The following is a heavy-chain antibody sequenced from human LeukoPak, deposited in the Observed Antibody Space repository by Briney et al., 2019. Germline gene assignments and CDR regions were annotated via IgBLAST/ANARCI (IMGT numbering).Heavy chain of an antibody. CDR1: GFTFSSYD. D-gene: IGHD2-2*02. CDR2: IGTAGDT. CDR3: AKESLYCSSTSCYMFPIDY. Sequence: GGSLRLSCAASGFTFSSYDMHWVRQATGKGLEWVSAIGTAGDTYYPGSVKGRFTISRDNSKNTLYLQMNSLRAEDTAVYYCAKESLYCSSTSCYMFPIDYWGQGTLVTVSS. V-gene: IGHV3-13*01. J-gene: IGHJ4*02.